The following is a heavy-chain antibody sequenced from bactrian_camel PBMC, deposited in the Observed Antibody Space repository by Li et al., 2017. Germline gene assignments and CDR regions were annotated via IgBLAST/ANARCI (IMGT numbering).Heavy chain of an antibody. CDR1: GFAFDDSD. CDR2: LLVDGTT. D-gene: IGHD2*01. V-gene: IGHV3S60*01. Sequence: QVQLVESGGGSVQAGGSLKLSCQTSGFAFDDSDVGWYRQEPSACVLISSLLVDGTTYYADSVKGRFTISRDDAKNTVYLQMTKLKPEDTAMYYCAADAGSRHLGCFDSRWLLPSRADYVYWGRGTQVTVS. J-gene: IGHJ4*01. CDR3: AADAGSRHLGCFDSRWLLPSRADYVY.